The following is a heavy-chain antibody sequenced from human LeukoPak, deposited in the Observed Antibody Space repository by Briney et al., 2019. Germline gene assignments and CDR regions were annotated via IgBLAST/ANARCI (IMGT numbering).Heavy chain of an antibody. CDR1: GGCISGFY. CDR3: ARDIPADL. J-gene: IGHJ5*02. CDR2: IHYSGNT. V-gene: IGHV4-59*01. Sequence: SETLSLTCTVSGGCISGFYWSWIRQPPGKGLEWIGYIHYSGNTNYNPSLKSRVNISLDTSENQFSLRLSSVTAADTAVYFCARDIPADLWGQGTRLTVSS.